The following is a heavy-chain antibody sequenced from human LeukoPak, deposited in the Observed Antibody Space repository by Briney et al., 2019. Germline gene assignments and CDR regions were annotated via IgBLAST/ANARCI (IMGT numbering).Heavy chain of an antibody. CDR1: GYTFTGYY. V-gene: IGHV1-2*06. CDR3: ARDPRIAVAGKYFDY. D-gene: IGHD6-19*01. J-gene: IGHJ4*02. Sequence: ASVKVSCKASGYTFTGYYMHWVRQAPGQGLEWMGRINPNGGGTNYAQKFQGRVTMTRDTSISTAYMELSRLRSDDTAVYYCARDPRIAVAGKYFDYWGQGTLVTVSS. CDR2: INPNGGGT.